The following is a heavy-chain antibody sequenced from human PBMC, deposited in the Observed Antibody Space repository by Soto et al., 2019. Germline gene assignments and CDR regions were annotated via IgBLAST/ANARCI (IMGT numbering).Heavy chain of an antibody. CDR1: GYTFTSYA. V-gene: IGHV1-18*01. D-gene: IGHD6-13*01. J-gene: IGHJ4*02. Sequence: QVQLVQSGAEVKKPGASVKVSCEASGYTFTSYAISWVRQAPGQGLEWMGWISAYNGNTNYAQNFQGRVTMTTDTSTTIAYMERRSLRSDDTAVYYCARDAAAGLNDYWGQGTLVTVSS. CDR3: ARDAAAGLNDY. CDR2: ISAYNGNT.